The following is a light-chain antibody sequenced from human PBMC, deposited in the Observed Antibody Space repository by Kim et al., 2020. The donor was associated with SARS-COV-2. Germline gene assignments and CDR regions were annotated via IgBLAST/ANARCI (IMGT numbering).Light chain of an antibody. CDR2: GAS. V-gene: IGKV1-27*01. Sequence: ASVGDSVTRTCRASQSISNYVAWYQVKSGKVLLLLIYGASTLQSGVPSRFSGSGSGRDFTLSISSLQPEDVASYYCQSYNSVPRTFGQGTKVDIK. J-gene: IGKJ1*01. CDR1: QSISNY. CDR3: QSYNSVPRT.